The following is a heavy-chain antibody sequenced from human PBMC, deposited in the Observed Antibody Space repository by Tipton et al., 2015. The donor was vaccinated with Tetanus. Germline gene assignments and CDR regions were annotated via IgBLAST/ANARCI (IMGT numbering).Heavy chain of an antibody. V-gene: IGHV3-7*01. D-gene: IGHD4-11*01. J-gene: IGHJ4*02. CDR2: IKQDGGEK. Sequence: SLRLSCEASGFTFNTYWMNWVRQAPGKGLEWVANIKQDGGEKYYVDSVKGRFTISRDNAKNSLYLQMNSLRAEDTAVYYCAKIRTGHYTDFDCWGLGTLVTVSS. CDR1: GFTFNTYW. CDR3: AKIRTGHYTDFDC.